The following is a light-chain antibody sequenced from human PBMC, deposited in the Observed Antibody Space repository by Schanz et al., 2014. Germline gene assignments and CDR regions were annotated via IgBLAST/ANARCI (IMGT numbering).Light chain of an antibody. CDR2: WAS. J-gene: IGKJ2*01. CDR1: QSILKNSDNLNY. Sequence: DIVMTQSPDSLAVSLGERATINCKSSQSILKNSDNLNYLAWYQKRPGQPPKLLIYWASTRESGVPDRFSGSGSGTDFTLPISSLQAEDVAVYYCQHYHINGPSTFGQGTKLEIK. CDR3: QHYHINGPST. V-gene: IGKV4-1*01.